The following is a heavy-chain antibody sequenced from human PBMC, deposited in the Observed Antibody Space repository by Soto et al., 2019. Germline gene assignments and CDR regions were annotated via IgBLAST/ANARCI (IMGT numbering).Heavy chain of an antibody. CDR2: IIPMLGVR. CDR3: TIGSWSGEVFDI. V-gene: IGHV1-69*02. Sequence: QVQLVQSGAEVKKPGSSVKVSCKDSGGTFSTYSMFWVRQAPGQGLEWMGRIIPMLGVRNYAKRFQDRVTXXAXXSTATVHMELSSLRSEDTALYYCTIGSWSGEVFDIWGQGTMVTVSS. CDR1: GGTFSTYS. D-gene: IGHD2-21*01. J-gene: IGHJ3*02.